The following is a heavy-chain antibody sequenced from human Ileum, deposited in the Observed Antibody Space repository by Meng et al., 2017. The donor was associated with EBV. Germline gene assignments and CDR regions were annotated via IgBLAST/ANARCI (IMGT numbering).Heavy chain of an antibody. CDR1: GGCVIEYD. D-gene: IGHD3-3*02. Sequence: WRSGLFKPSEQQSMTFAGYGGCVIEYDGNWIRQPTGKGLEWIGKSEQSGYTKSNPSLSLRATISRDTSNNKFHLRLNSATAADTALYYCARYGRCDGNSFFCFDPWGQGTLVTVSS. V-gene: IGHV4-34*01. CDR3: ARYGRCDGNSFFCFDP. J-gene: IGHJ5*02. CDR2: SEQSGYT.